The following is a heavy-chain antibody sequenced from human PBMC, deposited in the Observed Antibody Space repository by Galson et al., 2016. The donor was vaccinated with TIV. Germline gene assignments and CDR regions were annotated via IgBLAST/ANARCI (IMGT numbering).Heavy chain of an antibody. V-gene: IGHV4-61*02. CDR1: GDSISSGSYY. D-gene: IGHD3-3*01. J-gene: IGHJ3*02. CDR2: IYTSGST. Sequence: TLSLTCTVSGDSISSGSYYWSWLRQPAGKGLEWIGFIYTSGSTDYNPSLKSRVTIPVDKSRNQFSLKLSSVTAADPAVYYCARERLGSGYHITSDAFDIWGQGTLVTVSS. CDR3: ARERLGSGYHITSDAFDI.